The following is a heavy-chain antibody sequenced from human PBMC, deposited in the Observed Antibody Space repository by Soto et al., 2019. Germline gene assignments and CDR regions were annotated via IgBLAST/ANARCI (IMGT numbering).Heavy chain of an antibody. V-gene: IGHV4-31*03. D-gene: IGHD1-26*01. CDR2: IYYTGST. J-gene: IGHJ5*02. CDR3: ARGRKWGWFDP. CDR1: GESVNSGNHY. Sequence: QVQLQESGPGLVQPSQTLSLRCTVSGESVNSGNHYWSWIRQLPGQGLEWIGTIYYTGSTYYNPSLKSRSAITVDTTESQFSLKLRFVTVADTAVYCCARGRKWGWFDPWGQGTLVTVSS.